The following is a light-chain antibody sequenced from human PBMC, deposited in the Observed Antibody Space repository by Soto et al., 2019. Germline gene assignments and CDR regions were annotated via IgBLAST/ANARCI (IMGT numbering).Light chain of an antibody. Sequence: DIVMTQSPVCLPVTPGEPASISCRSSPSRLQRGTNYLDWYLQKPGQPPQLLIYLGSNRASGVPDRFSGSGSGTDFTLKTSRVEAEDVGVYYCMQALETPRTFGHGTKVEIK. J-gene: IGKJ1*01. V-gene: IGKV2-28*01. CDR1: PSRLQRGTNY. CDR3: MQALETPRT. CDR2: LGS.